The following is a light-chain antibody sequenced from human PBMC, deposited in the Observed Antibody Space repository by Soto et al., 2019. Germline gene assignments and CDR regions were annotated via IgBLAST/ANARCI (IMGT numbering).Light chain of an antibody. Sequence: EIVLTQSPATLSLSPGERATLSCRASQSVSSYLAWYQQKPGQAPRLLIYDASSRATGIPARFSGSGSGTDFTLTISSLEPEDSAVYYYQHRGYTFGQGTKLEIK. J-gene: IGKJ2*01. CDR2: DAS. CDR1: QSVSSY. V-gene: IGKV3-11*01. CDR3: QHRGYT.